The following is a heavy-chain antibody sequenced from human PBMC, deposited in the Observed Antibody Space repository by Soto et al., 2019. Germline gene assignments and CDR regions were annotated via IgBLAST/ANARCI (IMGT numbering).Heavy chain of an antibody. CDR1: GFTFSSSA. D-gene: IGHD6-19*01. CDR2: ISGSGGST. CDR3: ARETGSDPPD. Sequence: GGSLRLSCAASGFTFSSSAMTWVRQAPGKELEWVSAISGSGGSTFYADSVKGRFTISRDNSKNTLYLQMNSLTAADTAVYYCARETGSDPPDWGQGTLVTVSS. V-gene: IGHV3-23*01. J-gene: IGHJ4*02.